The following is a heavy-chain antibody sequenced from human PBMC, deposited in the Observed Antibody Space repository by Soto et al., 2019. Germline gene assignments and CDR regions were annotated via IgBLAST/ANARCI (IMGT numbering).Heavy chain of an antibody. CDR1: GYTFTSYG. CDR3: ERDNKKKGDIVATKRTY. D-gene: IGHD5-12*01. Sequence: ASVKVSCKASGYTFTSYGISWVRQAPGQGLEWMGWISAYNGNTNYAQKLQGRVTMTTDTSTSTAYMELRSLRSDDTAVYYCERDNKKKGDIVATKRTYGGRGTLAPVPS. V-gene: IGHV1-18*01. CDR2: ISAYNGNT. J-gene: IGHJ4*02.